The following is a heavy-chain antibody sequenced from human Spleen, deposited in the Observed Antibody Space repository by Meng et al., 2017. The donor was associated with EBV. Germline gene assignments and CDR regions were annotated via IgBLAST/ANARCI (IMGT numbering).Heavy chain of an antibody. V-gene: IGHV3-11*01. J-gene: IGHJ4*02. CDR1: GFIFSDHY. Sequence: EAGLGLVNPGGSLRLSCAASGFIFSDHYMTWIRQAPGKGLEWVSYISGDGATTSYAESVKGRFTISRDNAKNSLYLQMNSLRAEDTAVYYCARDRLEFLDYWGQGTLVTVSS. D-gene: IGHD1-1*01. CDR3: ARDRLEFLDY. CDR2: ISGDGATT.